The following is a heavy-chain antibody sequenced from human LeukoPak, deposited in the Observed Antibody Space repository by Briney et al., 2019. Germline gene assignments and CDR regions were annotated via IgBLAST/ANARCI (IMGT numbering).Heavy chain of an antibody. V-gene: IGHV3-21*06. Sequence: GGSLRLSCAASGFTFRSYGMHWVRQAPGKGLEWVSVISSSSKYIYYADSVKGRFTISRDNAKNSLYLQMNSLRAEDTAVYYCARVSTAVSLAIDYWGQGTLVTVST. CDR2: ISSSSKYI. D-gene: IGHD6-13*01. J-gene: IGHJ4*02. CDR1: GFTFRSYG. CDR3: ARVSTAVSLAIDY.